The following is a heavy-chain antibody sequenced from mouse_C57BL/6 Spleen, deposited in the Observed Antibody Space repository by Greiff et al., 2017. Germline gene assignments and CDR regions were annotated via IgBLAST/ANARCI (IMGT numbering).Heavy chain of an antibody. Sequence: EVQLQQSGPSMVKPSQSLSLTCTVTGYSITSGYDWHWIRHFPGNKLEWMGYISYSGSTNYNPSLKSRISITHDTSKNHFFLKLNSVTTEDTATYYCAREGNWYFDVWGTGTTVTVSS. J-gene: IGHJ1*03. CDR1: GYSITSGYD. CDR2: ISYSGST. CDR3: AREGNWYFDV. V-gene: IGHV3-1*01.